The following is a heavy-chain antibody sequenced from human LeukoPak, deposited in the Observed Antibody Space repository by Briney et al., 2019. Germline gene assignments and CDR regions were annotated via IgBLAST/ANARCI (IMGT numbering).Heavy chain of an antibody. Sequence: GGSLRLSCAASGFIFDDYGMRWVRQAPGKGLEWISGINWIGSGTVYSDSVKGRFTISRDNAKNSLYLQMNSLRAEDTALYYCARVARGYSYGYEADYWGQGTLVTVSS. CDR1: GFIFDDYG. CDR2: INWIGSGT. J-gene: IGHJ4*02. CDR3: ARVARGYSYGYEADY. D-gene: IGHD5-18*01. V-gene: IGHV3-20*04.